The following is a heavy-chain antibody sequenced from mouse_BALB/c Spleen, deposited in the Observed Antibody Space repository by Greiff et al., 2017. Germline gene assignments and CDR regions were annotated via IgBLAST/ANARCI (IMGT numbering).Heavy chain of an antibody. CDR1: GFNIKDTY. Sequence: EVQLQPSGAELVKPGASVKLSCTASGFNIKDTYMHWVKQRPEQGLEWIGRIDPANGNTKYDPKFQGKATITADTSSNTAYLQLSSLTSEDTAGYYCASEYDKDYWGQGTTLTVSS. CDR2: IDPANGNT. D-gene: IGHD2-14*01. CDR3: ASEYDKDY. V-gene: IGHV14-3*02. J-gene: IGHJ2*01.